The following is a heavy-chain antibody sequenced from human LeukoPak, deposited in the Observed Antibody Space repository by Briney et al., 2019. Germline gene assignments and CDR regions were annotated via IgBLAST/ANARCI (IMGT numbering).Heavy chain of an antibody. CDR1: GGTFSSYA. V-gene: IGHV1-69*05. D-gene: IGHD1-26*01. Sequence: SVKVSCKASGGTFSSYAISWVRHAPGQGLEWVGGIIPIFGTANYAQKFQGRVTITTDESTSTAYMELSSLRSEDTAVYYCARGSGGSYSPGDYYYYMDVWGKGTTVTVSS. J-gene: IGHJ6*03. CDR2: IIPIFGTA. CDR3: ARGSGGSYSPGDYYYYMDV.